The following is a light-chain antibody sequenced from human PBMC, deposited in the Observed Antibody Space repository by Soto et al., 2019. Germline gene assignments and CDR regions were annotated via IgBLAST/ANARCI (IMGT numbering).Light chain of an antibody. Sequence: EIVLTQSPGTLSLSPGERATLSCRASQTISSSFLAWYQQKPGQAPRLLIYRASRRAPGIPDRFSGSGSWTDFTHTISGRGPEDFALYYCNQFGSPPLDTFGPGTKVEIK. CDR1: QTISSSF. CDR2: RAS. V-gene: IGKV3-20*01. J-gene: IGKJ3*01. CDR3: NQFGSPPLDT.